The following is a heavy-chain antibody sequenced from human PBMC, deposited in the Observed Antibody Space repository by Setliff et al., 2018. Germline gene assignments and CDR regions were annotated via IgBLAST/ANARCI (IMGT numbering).Heavy chain of an antibody. Sequence: SETLSLTCTASGDSISSGDYFWSWIRQPPGKGLEWIAYIYHSGSAYYNPSLKSRVTMSVDTSKNQFSLHLTTVTAADTAVYYCAREVGTSTSSDAFDVWGQGMMVTVSS. J-gene: IGHJ3*01. V-gene: IGHV4-30-4*08. D-gene: IGHD1-26*01. CDR1: GDSISSGDYF. CDR3: AREVGTSTSSDAFDV. CDR2: IYHSGSA.